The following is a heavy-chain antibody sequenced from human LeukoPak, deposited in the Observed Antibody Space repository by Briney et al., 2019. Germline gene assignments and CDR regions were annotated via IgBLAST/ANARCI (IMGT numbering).Heavy chain of an antibody. V-gene: IGHV4-59*01. CDR1: GGSISSYY. CDR3: ARGSGSYVHYFDY. Sequence: SETLSLTCTVSGGSISSYYWGWIRQPPGKGLEWIGYIYYSGSTNYNPSLKSRVTISVDTSKNQFSLKLSSVTAADTAVYYCARGSGSYVHYFDYWGQGTPVTVSS. D-gene: IGHD1-26*01. J-gene: IGHJ4*02. CDR2: IYYSGST.